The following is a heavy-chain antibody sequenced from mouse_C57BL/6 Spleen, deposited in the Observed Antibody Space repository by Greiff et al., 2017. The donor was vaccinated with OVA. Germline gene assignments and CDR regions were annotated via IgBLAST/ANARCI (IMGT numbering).Heavy chain of an antibody. D-gene: IGHD3-2*02. J-gene: IGHJ2*01. V-gene: IGHV5-4*01. CDR3: ARDPGSSGYLYYFDY. CDR1: GFTFSSYA. Sequence: EVKLQESGGGLVKPGGSLKLSCAASGFTFSSYAMSWVRQTPEKRLEWVATISDGGSYTYYPDNVKGRFTISRDNAKNNLYLQMSHLKYEDTAMYYGARDPGSSGYLYYFDYWGQGTTLTVSS. CDR2: ISDGGSYT.